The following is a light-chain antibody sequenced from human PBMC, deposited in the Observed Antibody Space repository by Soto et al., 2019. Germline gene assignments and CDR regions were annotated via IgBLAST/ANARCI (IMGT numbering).Light chain of an antibody. J-gene: IGKJ4*01. V-gene: IGKV1-39*01. Sequence: TQCPASLSASVGDSVTITCLASQSISSYLNWYQQKPGKAPKLLIYAASSLQSGVPSRFSGSGSGTDFTLTISSLQPEDFATYYCQQSYSTPLTFGGGTKVDIK. CDR1: QSISSY. CDR2: AAS. CDR3: QQSYSTPLT.